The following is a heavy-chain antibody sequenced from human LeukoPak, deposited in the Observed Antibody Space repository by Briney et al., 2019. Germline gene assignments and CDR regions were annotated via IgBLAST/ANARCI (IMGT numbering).Heavy chain of an antibody. CDR1: GGSINSYY. V-gene: IGHV4-59*01. CDR2: IDYSGST. D-gene: IGHD5-18*01. Sequence: SETLSLTCTVSGGSINSYYWTWIRQPPGKGLEWIGYIDYSGSTDYNSSPKSRVTFSLDTTNNQISLQLGSVTAADTAMYYCARGVGIQRWSFFFDYWGQGTLVSVSS. CDR3: ARGVGIQRWSFFFDY. J-gene: IGHJ4*02.